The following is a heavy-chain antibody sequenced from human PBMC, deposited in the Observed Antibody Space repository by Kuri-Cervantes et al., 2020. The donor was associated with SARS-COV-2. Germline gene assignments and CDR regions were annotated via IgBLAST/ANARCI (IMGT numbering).Heavy chain of an antibody. J-gene: IGHJ4*02. CDR3: AKYMGQQLALYYFDY. D-gene: IGHD6-13*01. CDR2: ISSDGTKT. Sequence: GESLKISCAASGFTFSSYEMNWVRQAPGKGMVWVSVISSDGTKTNYVDSVRGRFTISRDNAKNALYLQMNSLRAEDTALYYCAKYMGQQLALYYFDYWGQGTLVTVSS. CDR1: GFTFSSYE. V-gene: IGHV3-74*01.